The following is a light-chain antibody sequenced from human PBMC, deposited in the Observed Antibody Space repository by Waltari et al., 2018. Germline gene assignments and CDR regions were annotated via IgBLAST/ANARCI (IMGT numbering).Light chain of an antibody. Sequence: QLVLTQSPSASDSLGASVKLTCTLSSGHSSNVIARLQQQPGKGPRYLMKVNSDGSHSKGDEIPDRFSGSSSGAERYLTISSLQSEDEADYYCQTGGHGTWVFGGGTKLTVL. CDR2: VNSDGSH. CDR3: QTGGHGTWV. J-gene: IGLJ3*02. CDR1: SGHSSNV. V-gene: IGLV4-69*01.